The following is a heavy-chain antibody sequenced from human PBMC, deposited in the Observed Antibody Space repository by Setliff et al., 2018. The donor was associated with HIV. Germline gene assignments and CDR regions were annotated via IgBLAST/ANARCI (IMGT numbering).Heavy chain of an antibody. V-gene: IGHV1-69*13. CDR1: GGTFNNYA. Sequence: SVMVSCKASGGTFNNYAISWVRQAPGQGLEWVGGIIPLFGTTNYAQKFQGRVTITADESTNTAHMELNSLRSIDTAMYYCATVFYYNSESYSLDYWGQGMLVTVSS. J-gene: IGHJ4*02. CDR3: ATVFYYNSESYSLDY. CDR2: IIPLFGTT. D-gene: IGHD3-10*01.